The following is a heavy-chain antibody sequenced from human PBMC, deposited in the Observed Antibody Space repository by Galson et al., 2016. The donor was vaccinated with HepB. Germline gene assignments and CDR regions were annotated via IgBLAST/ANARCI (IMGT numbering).Heavy chain of an antibody. CDR2: INGDGRRT. CDR1: GFTFSSYW. V-gene: IGHV3-74*01. J-gene: IGHJ3*02. CDR3: TRGGYYGSGLSVHI. D-gene: IGHD3-10*01. Sequence: SLRLSCAASGFTFSSYWIHWVRQAPGKGLVWVSRINGDGRRTDYTDSVKGRFTISRDNAKNTMYLQMNSLRAEDSAVYFCTRGGYYGSGLSVHIWGQGTMSTVSS.